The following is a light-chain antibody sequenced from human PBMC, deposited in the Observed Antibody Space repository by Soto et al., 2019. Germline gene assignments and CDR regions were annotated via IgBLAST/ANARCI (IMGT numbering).Light chain of an antibody. J-gene: IGKJ1*01. CDR2: DAS. V-gene: IGKV3-11*01. CDR3: QRRSNLVT. CDR1: QSVSSD. Sequence: EIVLTQSPATLSLSPGERATLSCRASQSVSSDLAWYQQKPGQAPRLLIYDASNRATGVPARFSGSGSGTDFTPTISALEPEDFGVSDCQRRSNLVTFGEGTMVEI.